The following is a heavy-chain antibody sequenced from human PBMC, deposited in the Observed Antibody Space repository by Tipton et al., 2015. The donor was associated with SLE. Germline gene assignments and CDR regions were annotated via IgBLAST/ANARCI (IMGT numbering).Heavy chain of an antibody. CDR2: ISSSSSTI. D-gene: IGHD3-3*01. Sequence: SLRLSCAASGFTFSSSSMNWVRQAPGKGLEWVSYISSSSSTIYYADSVKGRFTISRDNAKHSLYLQMNSLRAEDTAVYYCAKDDDFWSGYSKRSRFGMDVWGQGTTVTVSS. J-gene: IGHJ6*02. CDR1: GFTFSSSS. CDR3: AKDDDFWSGYSKRSRFGMDV. V-gene: IGHV3-48*04.